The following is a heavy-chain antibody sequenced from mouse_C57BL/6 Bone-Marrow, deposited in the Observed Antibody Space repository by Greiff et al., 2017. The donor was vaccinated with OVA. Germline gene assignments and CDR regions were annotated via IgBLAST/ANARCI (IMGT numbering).Heavy chain of an antibody. CDR3: ARGAVVAPGY. V-gene: IGHV1-81*01. D-gene: IGHD1-1*01. J-gene: IGHJ2*01. Sequence: QVQLQQSGAELARPGASVKLSCKASGYTFTSSGISWVKQRTGQGLEWIGEIYPRSGNTSYNEKFKGKATLTAEKSSSTAYMELRSLTSDVSAVYFCARGAVVAPGYWGQGTTLTVSS. CDR2: IYPRSGNT. CDR1: GYTFTSSG.